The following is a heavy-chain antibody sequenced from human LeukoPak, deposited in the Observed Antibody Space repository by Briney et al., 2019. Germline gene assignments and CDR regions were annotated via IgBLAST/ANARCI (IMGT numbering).Heavy chain of an antibody. Sequence: ASVKVSCKASGDTFTGYYMHWVRQAPGQGLEWMGWINPNSGGTNYAQKFQGRVTMTRDTSISTAYMELSRLRSDDTAVYYCARFIVVVPAALDYWGQGTLVTVS. CDR2: INPNSGGT. CDR1: GDTFTGYY. J-gene: IGHJ4*02. CDR3: ARFIVVVPAALDY. D-gene: IGHD2-2*01. V-gene: IGHV1-2*02.